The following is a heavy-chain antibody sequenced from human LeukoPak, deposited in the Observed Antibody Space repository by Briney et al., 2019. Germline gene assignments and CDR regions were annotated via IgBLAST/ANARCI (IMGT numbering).Heavy chain of an antibody. J-gene: IGHJ4*02. Sequence: SETLPLTCTASGGSISNYYWSWLRQPPGKGLEWIGYLYYSGSANYNPSLKSRVTISLDTSKNQFSLKLSSVTAADTAVYYCARIRNYGSGTYIPFVDYWGQGTLVTVSS. CDR2: LYYSGSA. V-gene: IGHV4-59*01. CDR1: GGSISNYY. CDR3: ARIRNYGSGTYIPFVDY. D-gene: IGHD3-10*01.